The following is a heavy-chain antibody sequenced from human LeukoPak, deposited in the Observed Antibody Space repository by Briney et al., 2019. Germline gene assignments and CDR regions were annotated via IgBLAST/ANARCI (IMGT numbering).Heavy chain of an antibody. D-gene: IGHD3-3*01. V-gene: IGHV4-59*01. CDR2: IYYSGST. Sequence: SETLSLTCTVSGGSISSYYWSWIRQPPGKGLEWIGYIYYSGSTNYNPSLKSRVTISVDTSKNQFSLKLSSVTAADTAVYYCARAERFLEWLPLDYYMDVWGKGTTVTVSS. J-gene: IGHJ6*03. CDR3: ARAERFLEWLPLDYYMDV. CDR1: GGSISSYY.